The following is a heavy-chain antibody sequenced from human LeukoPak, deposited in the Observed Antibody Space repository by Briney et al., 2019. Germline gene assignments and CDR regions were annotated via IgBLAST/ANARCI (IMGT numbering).Heavy chain of an antibody. D-gene: IGHD6-13*01. V-gene: IGHV4-38-2*01. J-gene: IGHJ4*02. CDR3: ARARAAANY. Sequence: SETLSLTCAVSGYSISSGYYWGWIRQPPGKGLGWIGSIYHSGSTYYNPSLKSRVTISVDTSKNQFSLKLSSVTAADTAVYYCARARAAANYWGQGTLVTVSS. CDR2: IYHSGST. CDR1: GYSISSGYY.